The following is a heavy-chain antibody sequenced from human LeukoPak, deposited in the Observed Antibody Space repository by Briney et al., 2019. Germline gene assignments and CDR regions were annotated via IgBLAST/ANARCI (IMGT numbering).Heavy chain of an antibody. J-gene: IGHJ6*02. CDR2: INPNSGGT. CDR1: GYTFTAYY. Sequence: GASVKVSCKASGYTFTAYYMHWVRQAPGQGLEWMGRINPNSGGTNYAQKFQGRVTMTRDTSISTAYMELSSLRSEDTAVYYCARGYCSSTSCYMDVWGQGTTVT. CDR3: ARGYCSSTSCYMDV. V-gene: IGHV1-2*06. D-gene: IGHD2-2*01.